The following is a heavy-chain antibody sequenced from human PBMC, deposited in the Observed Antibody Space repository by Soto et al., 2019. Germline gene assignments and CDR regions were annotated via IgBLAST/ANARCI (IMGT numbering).Heavy chain of an antibody. V-gene: IGHV3-23*01. D-gene: IGHD6-13*01. CDR1: GLTFSSYA. CDR2: ISGSGGST. Sequence: XGSLKLSCAASGLTFSSYAMSWVRQAPGKGLEWVSAISGSGGSTYYADSVKGRFTISRDNSKNTLYLQMNSLRAEDTAVYHCAKHREASSWFGWFDPWGQGTLVTVSS. CDR3: AKHREASSWFGWFDP. J-gene: IGHJ5*02.